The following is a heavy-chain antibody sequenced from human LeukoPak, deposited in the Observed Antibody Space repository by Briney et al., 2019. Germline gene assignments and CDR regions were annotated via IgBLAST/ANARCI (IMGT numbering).Heavy chain of an antibody. Sequence: SVTVSCKASRGTFSNYAINWVRQAPGQGLDGMGVIIPIFYTGSYAQNFQGRVTITADEVTSTAYMELISLRSEDTAVYYCARVRCGESSDWYFDLWGRSTLVTVST. J-gene: IGHJ2*01. CDR3: ARVRCGESSDWYFDL. CDR1: RGTFSNYA. V-gene: IGHV1-69*13. D-gene: IGHD3-10*01. CDR2: IIPIFYTG.